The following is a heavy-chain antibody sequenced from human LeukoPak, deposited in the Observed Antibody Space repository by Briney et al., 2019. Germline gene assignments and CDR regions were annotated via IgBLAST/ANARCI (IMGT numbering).Heavy chain of an antibody. Sequence: GGSLRLSCAASGFTFSDYYMSWIRQAPGKGLEWVSYISSSGSTIYYADSVKGRFTISRDNAKNSLYLQMNSLRADDTAVYYCARDVSSGYYSNYWGQGTLVTVSS. CDR1: GFTFSDYY. CDR2: ISSSGSTI. CDR3: ARDVSSGYYSNY. D-gene: IGHD3-22*01. V-gene: IGHV3-11*01. J-gene: IGHJ4*02.